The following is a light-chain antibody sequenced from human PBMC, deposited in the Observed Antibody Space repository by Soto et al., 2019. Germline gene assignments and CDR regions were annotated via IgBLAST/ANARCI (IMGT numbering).Light chain of an antibody. V-gene: IGKV1D-17*01. CDR2: AAS. Sequence: NIQMTQSPSAMSASVGDRATITCRARQGISNFLAWFQQKPGKVPKHLIYAASSLQSWVPSRFSGSESGTDLSITISSLQPEDVATHFFQQHNSFFLTFGGGTKVEIK. CDR3: QQHNSFFLT. J-gene: IGKJ4*01. CDR1: QGISNF.